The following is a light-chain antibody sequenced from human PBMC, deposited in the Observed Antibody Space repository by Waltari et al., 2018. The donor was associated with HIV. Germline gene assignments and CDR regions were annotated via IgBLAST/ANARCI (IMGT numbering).Light chain of an antibody. CDR2: GVS. V-gene: IGKV3-20*01. CDR1: QALPTNR. J-gene: IGKJ2*02. Sequence: EIVLTQSPATLSVSPGERITISCRASQALPTNRLAWYQQKPGQAPRLFLYGVSSRATDVSDRFSATGSGTEFTLTINRLEPEDFAIYYCQHYAISPPTCIFGQGTRLEI. CDR3: QHYAISPPTCI.